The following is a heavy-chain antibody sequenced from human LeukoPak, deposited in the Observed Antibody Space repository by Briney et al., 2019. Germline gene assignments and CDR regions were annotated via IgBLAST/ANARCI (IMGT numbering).Heavy chain of an antibody. CDR2: IYTGGST. CDR1: GGSISSYY. CDR3: ARTYYDFWSGYYYGMDV. D-gene: IGHD3-3*01. J-gene: IGHJ6*02. Sequence: SETLSLTCTVSGGSISSYYWSWIRQPAGKGLEWIGRIYTGGSTNYNPSLKSRVTMSVDTSKNQFSLKLSSVTAADTAVYYCARTYYDFWSGYYYGMDVWGQGTTVTVSS. V-gene: IGHV4-4*07.